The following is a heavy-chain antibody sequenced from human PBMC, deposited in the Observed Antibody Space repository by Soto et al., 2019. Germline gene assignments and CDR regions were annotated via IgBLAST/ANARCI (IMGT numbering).Heavy chain of an antibody. CDR1: GYTFTTYG. CDR2: ISAYSGST. D-gene: IGHD6-13*01. V-gene: IGHV1-18*01. CDR3: ARGFTKSSSWPYYFDY. Sequence: QVQLVQSGAEVKKPGASVKVSCKASGYTFTTYGISWVRQAPGQGLEWMGWISAYSGSTKFAQKLQGRVTMTTDTSTTTAYMELRSLTSDDTAVYYCARGFTKSSSWPYYFDYWGQGTLVTVSS. J-gene: IGHJ4*02.